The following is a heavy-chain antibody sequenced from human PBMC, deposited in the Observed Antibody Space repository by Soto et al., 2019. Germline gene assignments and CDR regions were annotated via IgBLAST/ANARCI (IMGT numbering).Heavy chain of an antibody. Sequence: SVKVSCKASGGTFSSYAISWVRQAPGQGLEWMGGIIPIFGTANYAQKFQGRVTITADESTSTAYMELSSLRSEDTAVYYCARGPFPSLYSSGWYFVDWGQGTLVTVSS. V-gene: IGHV1-69*13. CDR2: IIPIFGTA. CDR1: GGTFSSYA. J-gene: IGHJ4*02. D-gene: IGHD6-19*01. CDR3: ARGPFPSLYSSGWYFVD.